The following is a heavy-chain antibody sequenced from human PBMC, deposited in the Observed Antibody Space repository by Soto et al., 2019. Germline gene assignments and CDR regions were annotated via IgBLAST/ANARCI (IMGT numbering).Heavy chain of an antibody. CDR3: ARGAGRAAGDGNWFAP. V-gene: IGHV4-34*01. Sequence: SETLSLTCAVYGGSFSGYYWSWIRQPPGKGLEWIGEINHSGSTNYNPSLKSRVTISVDTSKNQFSLKLSSVTAADTAVYYCARGAGRAAGDGNWFAPWGQGTLVTVSS. CDR2: INHSGST. J-gene: IGHJ5*02. CDR1: GGSFSGYY. D-gene: IGHD6-25*01.